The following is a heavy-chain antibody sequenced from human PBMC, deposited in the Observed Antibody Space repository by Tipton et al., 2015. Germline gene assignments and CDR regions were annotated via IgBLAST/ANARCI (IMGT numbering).Heavy chain of an antibody. Sequence: TLSLTCAVYGGSPSGYYWSWIRQPPGKGLEWVGEINDAGTTNYKSSLKSRVTISVDTSKNQFSLKLTSVTAADTAVYYCARDATGDWGQGTRVTVSS. V-gene: IGHV4-34*01. CDR3: ARDATGD. D-gene: IGHD1-14*01. J-gene: IGHJ4*02. CDR2: INDAGTT. CDR1: GGSPSGYY.